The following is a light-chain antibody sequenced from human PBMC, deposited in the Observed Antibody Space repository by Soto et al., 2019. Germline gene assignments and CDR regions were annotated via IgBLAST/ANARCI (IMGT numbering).Light chain of an antibody. J-gene: IGKJ4*01. CDR1: QNISSY. Sequence: DIQMTQSPSSLSASVGDRVTITCRASQNISSYLNWYQQKPGKAPNLLIYAASSLQSGVPSRFSGSASGTDFTLTISSLQPEDFATYYCQQSYSTFTFGGGTKVEIK. CDR3: QQSYSTFT. CDR2: AAS. V-gene: IGKV1-39*01.